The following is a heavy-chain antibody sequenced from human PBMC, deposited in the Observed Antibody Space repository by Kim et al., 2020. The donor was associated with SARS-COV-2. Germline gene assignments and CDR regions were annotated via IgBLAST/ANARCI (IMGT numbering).Heavy chain of an antibody. Sequence: GGSLRLSCAASGFTFSSYSMHWVRQAPGKGLEWVAVISFDGSNEYYADSVKGRFTISRDNSKNTLFLQMNSLRADDTAVYYCAREVAGTIPFFDYWGQGT. V-gene: IGHV3-30*04. CDR1: GFTFSSYS. D-gene: IGHD2-21*01. CDR2: ISFDGSNE. CDR3: AREVAGTIPFFDY. J-gene: IGHJ4*02.